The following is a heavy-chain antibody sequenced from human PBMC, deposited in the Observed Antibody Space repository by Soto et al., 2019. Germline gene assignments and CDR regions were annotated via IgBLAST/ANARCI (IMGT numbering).Heavy chain of an antibody. Sequence: PGGSLRLSCAASGFTFSSYAMSWVRQAPGKGLEWVSAISGSGGSTYYADSVKGRFTISRDNSKNTLYLQMNSLRAEDTAVYYCAKDRKQWSGDYLPFQHWGQGTLVTVSS. J-gene: IGHJ1*01. CDR1: GFTFSSYA. CDR2: ISGSGGST. V-gene: IGHV3-23*01. D-gene: IGHD4-17*01. CDR3: AKDRKQWSGDYLPFQH.